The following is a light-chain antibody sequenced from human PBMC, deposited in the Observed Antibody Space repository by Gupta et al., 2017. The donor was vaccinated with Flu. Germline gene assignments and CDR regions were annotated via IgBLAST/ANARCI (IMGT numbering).Light chain of an antibody. Sequence: PGTLELSPGERVTLSCRASQTVYNNLAWYQQKPGQAPRLLIYEASTRATGIPARFSGGGSGTDFTLTISGLQSEDFAVYYCMQDNPWPLTFGRGTKVEIK. CDR2: EAS. CDR1: QTVYNN. V-gene: IGKV3-15*01. J-gene: IGKJ4*01. CDR3: MQDNPWPLT.